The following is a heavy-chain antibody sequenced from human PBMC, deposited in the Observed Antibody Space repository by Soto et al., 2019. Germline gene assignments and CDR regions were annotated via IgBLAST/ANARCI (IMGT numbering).Heavy chain of an antibody. CDR3: LFSYSGYISGRFDT. CDR2: IYYSGTT. Sequence: PSGTLSLTCTVCGGSPDSYYWSWIRQHPGKGLEWIGYIYYSGTTNYNPSLKSRVTISVDTSKNQFSLNLSSVTAADTVVYSSLFSYSGYISGRFDTMIQGSLVTVPA. V-gene: IGHV4-59*01. J-gene: IGHJ5*01. D-gene: IGHD5-12*01. CDR1: GGSPDSYY.